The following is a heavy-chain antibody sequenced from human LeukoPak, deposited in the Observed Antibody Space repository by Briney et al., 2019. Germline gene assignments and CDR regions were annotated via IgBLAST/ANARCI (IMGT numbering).Heavy chain of an antibody. D-gene: IGHD6-19*01. CDR3: ARDRQWPYYYYYGMDV. CDR2: INPNSGGT. V-gene: IGHV1-2*02. J-gene: IGHJ6*02. Sequence: ASVKVSCKASGYTFTGYYMHWVRQAPGQGLEWMGWINPNSGGTNYAQKFQGRVTMTRDTSISTAYMELSRLRSDDTAVYYCARDRQWPYYYYYGMDVWGQGTTVTVSS. CDR1: GYTFTGYY.